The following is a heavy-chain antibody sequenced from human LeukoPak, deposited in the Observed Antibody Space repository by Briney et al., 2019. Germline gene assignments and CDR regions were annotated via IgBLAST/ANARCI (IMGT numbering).Heavy chain of an antibody. D-gene: IGHD2-21*01. CDR1: GGSISSYY. CDR2: IYYSGST. Sequence: SETLSLTCTVSGGSISSYYWSWIRQPPGKGLEWIGYIYYSGSTNHNPSLKSRVTISVDTSKNQFSLKLSSVTAADTAVYYCARGVKVNYYYYGMDVWGQGTTVTVSS. J-gene: IGHJ6*02. CDR3: ARGVKVNYYYYGMDV. V-gene: IGHV4-59*12.